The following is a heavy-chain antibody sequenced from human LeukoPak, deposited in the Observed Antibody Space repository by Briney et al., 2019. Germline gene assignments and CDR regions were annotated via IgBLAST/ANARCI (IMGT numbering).Heavy chain of an antibody. CDR3: ARQPNGDSGGYFDY. V-gene: IGHV4-34*01. J-gene: IGHJ4*02. CDR2: INHSGNT. Sequence: SETLSLTCTVYGGSFIGNYWTWIRQPPGKGLEWIGEINHSGNTNYNPSLKSRVTMSIDTPNNQFSLKLDSVTAADTAVYFCARQPNGDSGGYFDYWGQGALVTVSS. D-gene: IGHD4-17*01. CDR1: GGSFIGNY.